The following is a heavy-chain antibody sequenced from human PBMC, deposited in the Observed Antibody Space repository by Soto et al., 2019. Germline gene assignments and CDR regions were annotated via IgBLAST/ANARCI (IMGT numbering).Heavy chain of an antibody. CDR3: ARDRKQITYYDILTGYSEGHFDY. J-gene: IGHJ4*02. CDR2: INPNSGGT. D-gene: IGHD3-9*01. CDR1: GYTFTGYY. V-gene: IGHV1-2*04. Sequence: ASVKVSCKASGYTFTGYYMHWVRQAPGHGLEWMGWINPNSGGTNYAQKFQGWVTMTRDTSISTAYMELSRLRSDDTAVYYCARDRKQITYYDILTGYSEGHFDYWGQGTLVTVSS.